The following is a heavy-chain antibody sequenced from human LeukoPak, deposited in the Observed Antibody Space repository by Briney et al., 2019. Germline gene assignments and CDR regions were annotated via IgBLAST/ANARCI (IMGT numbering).Heavy chain of an antibody. CDR3: ARGGAAAVGDEDDYYFDY. CDR2: INHSGST. Sequence: PSETLSLTCAVYGGSFSGYYWSWIRQPPGKGLEWIGEINHSGSTNYNPSLKSRVTISVDTSKNQFSLKLSSVTAADTAVYYCARGGAAAVGDEDDYYFDYWGQGTLVTVSS. D-gene: IGHD6-13*01. V-gene: IGHV4-34*01. J-gene: IGHJ4*02. CDR1: GGSFSGYY.